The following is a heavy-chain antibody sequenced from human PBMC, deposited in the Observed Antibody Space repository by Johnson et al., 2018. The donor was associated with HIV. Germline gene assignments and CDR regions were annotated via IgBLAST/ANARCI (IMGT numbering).Heavy chain of an antibody. Sequence: QVQLVESGGGVVQPGRSLRLSCAASGFTFSSYAMHWVRHAPGKGLEWVAVISYDGSNKYYADSVKGRFTISRDNSKNTLYLQMNSLRAEDTAVYYCARDGEWELEDAFDIWGQGTMVTVSS. J-gene: IGHJ3*02. V-gene: IGHV3-30*04. CDR2: ISYDGSNK. CDR3: ARDGEWELEDAFDI. D-gene: IGHD1-26*01. CDR1: GFTFSSYA.